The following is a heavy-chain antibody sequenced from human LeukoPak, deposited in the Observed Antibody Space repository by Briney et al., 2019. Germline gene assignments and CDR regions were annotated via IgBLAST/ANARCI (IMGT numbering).Heavy chain of an antibody. V-gene: IGHV3-21*01. J-gene: IGHJ2*01. D-gene: IGHD4-17*01. CDR1: GLTFSRYS. CDR3: ATPANDYGDRNWYFDL. Sequence: GGSLRLSCAASGLTFSRYSMHWVRQAPGKGLEWVSSVSSSEDYIYYADSVKGRFAISRDNAENSLYLQMNSLKAEDAAVYYCATPANDYGDRNWYFDLWGRGTLVTVSS. CDR2: VSSSEDYI.